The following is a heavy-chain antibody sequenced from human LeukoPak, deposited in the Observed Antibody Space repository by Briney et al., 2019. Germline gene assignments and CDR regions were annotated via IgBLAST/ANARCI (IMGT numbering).Heavy chain of an antibody. V-gene: IGHV1-2*06. CDR3: ARDPPPGIAVAGTYDY. J-gene: IGHJ4*02. CDR1: GYTFTGYY. Sequence: ASVKVSCKASGYTFTGYYMHWVRQAPGQGLEWMGRINPNSGGTNYAQTFQGRVTMTRDTSISTAYMELSSLRADDTAVYYCARDPPPGIAVAGTYDYWGQGTLVTVSS. D-gene: IGHD6-19*01. CDR2: INPNSGGT.